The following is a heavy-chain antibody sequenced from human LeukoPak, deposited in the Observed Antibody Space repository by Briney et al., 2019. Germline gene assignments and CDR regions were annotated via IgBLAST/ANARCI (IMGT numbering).Heavy chain of an antibody. V-gene: IGHV4-38-2*01. J-gene: IGHJ4*01. D-gene: IGHD6-19*01. CDR3: GLSKLGIAVAGPIDY. CDR1: GYSISSGYY. Sequence: SETLSLTCAVSGYSISSGYYWGWIRQPPGKGLEWIGSIHHSGSTYYNPSLKSRLTVSVDTSRNQFSLKLSSVTAADTAIYYCGLSKLGIAVAGPIDYWGQGTLVTVSS. CDR2: IHHSGST.